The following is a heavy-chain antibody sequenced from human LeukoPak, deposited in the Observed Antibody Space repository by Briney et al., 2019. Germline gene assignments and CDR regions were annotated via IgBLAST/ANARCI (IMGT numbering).Heavy chain of an antibody. Sequence: SETLSLTCAVYGGSFSGYYWSWIRQPPGKGLEWIGEINHSGSTNYNPSLKSRVTISVDTSKNQFSLKLSSVTAADTAVYYCARHRRGPLDGYNYWGFDYWGQGTLVTVSS. J-gene: IGHJ4*02. CDR1: GGSFSGYY. V-gene: IGHV4-34*01. CDR2: INHSGST. CDR3: ARHRRGPLDGYNYWGFDY. D-gene: IGHD5-24*01.